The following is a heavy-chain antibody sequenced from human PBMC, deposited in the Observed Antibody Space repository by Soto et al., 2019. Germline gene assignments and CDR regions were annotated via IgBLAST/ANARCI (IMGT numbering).Heavy chain of an antibody. J-gene: IGHJ6*02. CDR2: ITPKSGGT. V-gene: IGHV1-2*04. CDR1: RYRLTDYH. CDR3: AMGYSTDCFNGVCSFIYHLDMDV. Sequence: GASVKVSCKASRYRLTDYHIYWVRQSSGQGLEWLGRITPKSGGTSTAQKIQGWVTMTTDRSSNTASMELTRLTSDDTAIYYCAMGYSTDCFNGVCSFIYHLDMDVWGQGSTVT. D-gene: IGHD2-8*01.